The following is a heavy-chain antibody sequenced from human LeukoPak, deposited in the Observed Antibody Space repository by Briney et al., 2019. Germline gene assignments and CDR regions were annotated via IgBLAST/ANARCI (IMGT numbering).Heavy chain of an antibody. CDR3: AKEGPTGTTKFDY. D-gene: IGHD1-1*01. CDR1: GFTFSSYA. V-gene: IGHV3-23*01. Sequence: PGGSLRLSCAASGFTFSSYAMSWLRQAPGKGLEWVSAISENGGTTYYADSVKGRSTISRDNSKNTLSLQLNSLRAEGTAVYYCAKEGPTGTTKFDYWGQGTLVTVSS. CDR2: ISENGGTT. J-gene: IGHJ4*02.